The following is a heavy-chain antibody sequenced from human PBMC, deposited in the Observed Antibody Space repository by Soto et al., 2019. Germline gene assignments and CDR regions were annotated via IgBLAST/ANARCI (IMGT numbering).Heavy chain of an antibody. J-gene: IGHJ6*02. D-gene: IGHD3-22*01. CDR1: GFTFDDYA. V-gene: IGHV3-43D*03. Sequence: GGSLRLSCAASGFTFDDYAMHWVRQAPGKGLEWVSLISWDGGSTYYADSVKGRFTISRDNSKNSLYLQMNSLRAEDATLYYCSKAHYYDSSGYYYYYGMDVWGQGTTVTVSS. CDR3: SKAHYYDSSGYYYYYGMDV. CDR2: ISWDGGST.